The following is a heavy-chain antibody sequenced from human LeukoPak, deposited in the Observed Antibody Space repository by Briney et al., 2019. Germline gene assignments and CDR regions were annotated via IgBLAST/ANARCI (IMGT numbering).Heavy chain of an antibody. CDR3: ARHEWLVPNFDY. CDR2: IYTSGST. J-gene: IGHJ4*02. D-gene: IGHD6-19*01. CDR1: GGSISSSSYY. Sequence: SETLSLTCTVSGGSISSSSYYWGWIRQPPGKGLEWIGRIYTSGSTNYNPSLKSRVTISVDTSKNQFSLKLSSVTAADTAVYYCARHEWLVPNFDYWGQGTLVTVSS. V-gene: IGHV4-39*01.